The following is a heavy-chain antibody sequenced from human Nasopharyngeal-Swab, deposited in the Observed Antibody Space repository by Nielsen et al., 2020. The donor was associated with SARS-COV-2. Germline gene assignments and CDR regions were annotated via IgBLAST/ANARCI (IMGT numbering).Heavy chain of an antibody. CDR3: ARGRRERAPRYYYYGMDV. CDR1: GGAFGGFY. D-gene: IGHD1-1*01. Sequence: SETLSLTCAVYGGAFGGFYWSWIRQSPGEGLEWIGEINPSGGTDYNPSLKSRVSMSVDTSKSQVFLNLKAVTAADTGLYYCARGRRERAPRYYYYGMDVWGQGTTVSVS. V-gene: IGHV4-34*01. CDR2: INPSGGT. J-gene: IGHJ6*02.